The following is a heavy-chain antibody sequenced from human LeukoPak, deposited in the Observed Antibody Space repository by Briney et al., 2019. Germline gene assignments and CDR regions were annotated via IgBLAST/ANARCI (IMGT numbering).Heavy chain of an antibody. D-gene: IGHD2-2*01. V-gene: IGHV1-2*02. CDR3: ARDIAGDIVVVPAATLQHQNWFDP. Sequence: ASVKVSCKASGYTFTGYYMHWVRQAPGQGLEWMGWINPNSGGTNYAQKFQGRVTMTRDTSISTAYMELSRLRSDDTAVCYCARDIAGDIVVVPAATLQHQNWFDPWGQGTLVTVSS. CDR2: INPNSGGT. J-gene: IGHJ5*02. CDR1: GYTFTGYY.